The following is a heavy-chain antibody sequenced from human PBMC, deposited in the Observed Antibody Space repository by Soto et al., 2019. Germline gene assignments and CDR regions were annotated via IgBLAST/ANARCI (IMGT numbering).Heavy chain of an antibody. CDR3: ARESEDLTSNFDY. Sequence: EVQLVESGGGLVKPGGSLRLSCAASGFTFTRYSMNCVRQATGKGLEWVSSISSTTNYIYYGDSMKGRFTISRDNAKNSLELEMNSLRAEDTAVYYCARESEDLTSNFDYWGQGTLVTVSS. J-gene: IGHJ4*02. CDR1: GFTFTRYS. CDR2: ISSTTNYI. V-gene: IGHV3-21*06.